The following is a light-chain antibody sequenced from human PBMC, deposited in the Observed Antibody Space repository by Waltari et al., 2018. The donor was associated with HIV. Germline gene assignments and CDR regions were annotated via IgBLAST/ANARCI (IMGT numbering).Light chain of an antibody. CDR3: TSYINNGALV. CDR1: SSDVGAYNS. Sequence: QSALTQPASVSASPGQSITISCTGTSSDVGAYNSVSWYQHHPGKAPKLVIFDVSERPTGISNRFSGSKSGNAASLTISGLQAEDEADFYCTSYINNGALVFGGGTKLTVL. J-gene: IGLJ2*01. V-gene: IGLV2-14*03. CDR2: DVS.